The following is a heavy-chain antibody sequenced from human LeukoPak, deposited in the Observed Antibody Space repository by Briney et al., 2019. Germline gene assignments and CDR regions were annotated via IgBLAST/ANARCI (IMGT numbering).Heavy chain of an antibody. D-gene: IGHD4-17*01. Sequence: PGGSLRLSCAASGFTFGSYWMNWVRQAPGKGLEWVSAISGSGGSTYYADSVKGRFTISRDNSKNTLYLQMNSLRAEDTAVYYCARGGRMTTVTIFSLAYWGQGTLVTVSS. J-gene: IGHJ4*02. V-gene: IGHV3-23*01. CDR1: GFTFGSYW. CDR3: ARGGRMTTVTIFSLAY. CDR2: ISGSGGST.